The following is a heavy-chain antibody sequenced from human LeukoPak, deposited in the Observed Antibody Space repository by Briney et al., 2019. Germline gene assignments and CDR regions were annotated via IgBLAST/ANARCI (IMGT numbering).Heavy chain of an antibody. V-gene: IGHV6-1*01. D-gene: IGHD7-27*01. CDR2: TYYRSRWYN. CDR3: ARDRDLGNYYDGMVV. J-gene: IGHJ6*02. Sequence: SQTLSLTCAISGDSVSTNSAAWSWIRQSPSRGLEWLGRTYYRSRWYNDYAVSVKSRITIKSDTSKNQFSLQLNSVTPEDTAVYYCARDRDLGNYYDGMVVWGQGTTVTVSS. CDR1: GDSVSTNSAA.